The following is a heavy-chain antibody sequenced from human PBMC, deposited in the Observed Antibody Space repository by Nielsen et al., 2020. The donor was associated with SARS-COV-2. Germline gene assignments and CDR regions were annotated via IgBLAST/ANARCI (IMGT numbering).Heavy chain of an antibody. J-gene: IGHJ5*02. Sequence: ASVKVSRKVSGYTLTELSMHWVRQAPGKGLEWMGGFDPEDGETIYAQKFQGRVTMTEDTSTDTAYMELSSLRSEDTAVYYCATGAAAGTQNWFDPWGQGTLVTVSS. CDR2: FDPEDGET. CDR3: ATGAAAGTQNWFDP. D-gene: IGHD6-13*01. V-gene: IGHV1-24*01. CDR1: GYTLTELS.